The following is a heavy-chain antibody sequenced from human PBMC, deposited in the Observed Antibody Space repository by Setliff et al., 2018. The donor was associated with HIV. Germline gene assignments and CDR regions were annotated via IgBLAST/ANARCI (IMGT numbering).Heavy chain of an antibody. CDR2: IHGDGTT. V-gene: IGHV4-4*08. CDR3: AGRYSSGYFVY. CDR1: GASISGYY. Sequence: SETLSLTCTVSGASISGYYWSWIRQTPGKGLEWIGSIHGDGTTNHNPSLKSRVTISLDTPRNHFSLNLHSVTAADTAVYYCAGRYSSGYFVYWGQGTLVTVSS. D-gene: IGHD3-22*01. J-gene: IGHJ4*02.